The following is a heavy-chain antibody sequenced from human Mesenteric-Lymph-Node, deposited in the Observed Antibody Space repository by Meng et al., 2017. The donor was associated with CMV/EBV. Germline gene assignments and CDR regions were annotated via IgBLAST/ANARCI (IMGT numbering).Heavy chain of an antibody. Sequence: CSVAGDSISRGSYYWDWIRQPPGKGLEWIGGIDYAGSTYYNPSLKSRVTISVDKSKNQFSLKLSSVTAADTAVYYCATGITQYFQHWGQGTLVTVSS. CDR2: IDYAGST. J-gene: IGHJ1*01. CDR1: GDSISRGSYY. V-gene: IGHV4-39*07. CDR3: ATGITQYFQH. D-gene: IGHD5-24*01.